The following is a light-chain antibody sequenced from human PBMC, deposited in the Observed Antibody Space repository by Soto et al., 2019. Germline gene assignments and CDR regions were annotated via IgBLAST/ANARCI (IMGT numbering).Light chain of an antibody. CDR1: QTLANY. Sequence: EVVLTQSPATLSLSPGERATLSCRASQTLANYLAWYQQRPGQAPRRLIYDASNRATGIPARFSGSGSGTDFTLTISSLEPEDSAVYYCQQRSDSYTFGQGTTLEIK. CDR3: QQRSDSYT. V-gene: IGKV3-11*01. CDR2: DAS. J-gene: IGKJ2*01.